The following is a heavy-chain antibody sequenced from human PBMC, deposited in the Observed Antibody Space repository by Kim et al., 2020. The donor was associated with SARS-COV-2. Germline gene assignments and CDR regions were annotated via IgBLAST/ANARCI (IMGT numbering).Heavy chain of an antibody. D-gene: IGHD4-17*01. V-gene: IGHV4-4*02. CDR1: GGSISSSNW. CDR2: IYHSGST. CDR3: ASTGYGGKLHYYYYGMDV. Sequence: LETLSLTCAVSGGSISSSNWWSWVRQPPGKGLEWIGEIYHSGSTNYNPSLKSRVTISVDKSKNQFSLKLSSVTAADTAVYYCASTGYGGKLHYYYYGMDVWGQGTTVTVSS. J-gene: IGHJ6*02.